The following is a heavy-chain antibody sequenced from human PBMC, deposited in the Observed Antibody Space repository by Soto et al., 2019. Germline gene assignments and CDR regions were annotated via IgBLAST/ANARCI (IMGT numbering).Heavy chain of an antibody. D-gene: IGHD2-2*01. V-gene: IGHV4-4*07. Sequence: QAQLQESGPGLVRPSETLYLICNVSGGPISNYYWSWVRQPAGKGLEWVGRIYSDGATNYSPSLKSRVFMSLDMSGNQFSLQLNSVTAADTAVYYCSRVGCSNSNCQTRGMDVWGQGTTVTVSS. J-gene: IGHJ6*02. CDR1: GGPISNYY. CDR3: SRVGCSNSNCQTRGMDV. CDR2: IYSDGAT.